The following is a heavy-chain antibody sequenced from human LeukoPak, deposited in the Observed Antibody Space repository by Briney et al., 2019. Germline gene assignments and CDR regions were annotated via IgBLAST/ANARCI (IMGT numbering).Heavy chain of an antibody. V-gene: IGHV5-51*01. CDR3: ARIPTYSDFWSGYYTWYNWFDP. Sequence: RGESLQISCKGSGYIFTSYWIGSVRQMPGKGLEWMGIIYPGDSDTRYSPSFQGQVTISADKSISTAYLQWSSLKASDTAMYYCARIPTYSDFWSGYYTWYNWFDPWGQGTLVTVSS. D-gene: IGHD3-3*01. J-gene: IGHJ5*02. CDR2: IYPGDSDT. CDR1: GYIFTSYW.